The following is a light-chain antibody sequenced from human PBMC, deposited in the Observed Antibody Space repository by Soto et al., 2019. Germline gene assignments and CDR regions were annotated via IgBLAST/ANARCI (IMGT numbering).Light chain of an antibody. CDR1: QSISNG. CDR3: QQYNSYS. CDR2: HAS. Sequence: DIQMTQSPSSLPASVVDRVTITCRASQSISNGLAWYQQKPWTAPKVLIYHASNLQSCCPSRFSGSGSGTEFTLTIMRLQPYAFATYYCQQYNSYSFGQGTKVDIK. V-gene: IGKV1-5*01. J-gene: IGKJ1*01.